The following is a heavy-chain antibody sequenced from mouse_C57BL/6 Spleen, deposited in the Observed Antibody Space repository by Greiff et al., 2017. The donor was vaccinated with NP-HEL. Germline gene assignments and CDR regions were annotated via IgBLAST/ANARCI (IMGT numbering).Heavy chain of an antibody. CDR3: ARTYSNWAMDY. CDR2: IDPNSGGT. V-gene: IGHV1-72*01. Sequence: VQLQQPGAELVRPGTSVKLSCKASGYTFTSYLMHWVKQRPGQGLEWIGVIDPNSGGTKYNEKFKSKATLTVDKPSSTAYMQLSSLTSEDSAVYYCARTYSNWAMDYWGQGTSVTVSS. D-gene: IGHD2-5*01. CDR1: GYTFTSYL. J-gene: IGHJ4*01.